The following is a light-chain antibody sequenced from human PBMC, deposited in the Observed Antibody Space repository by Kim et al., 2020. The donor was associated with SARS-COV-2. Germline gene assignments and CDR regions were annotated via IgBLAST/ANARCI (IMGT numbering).Light chain of an antibody. CDR3: QVWDKTAV. Sequence: SYELTQPLSVSVALGQTATITCGGNNIENKNVHWYQQKPGQAPVLVIYRDVNRPSGIPERFSGSNSGNAATLTISRVQAGDEADYYCQVWDKTAVFGGGTQLTVL. J-gene: IGLJ2*01. V-gene: IGLV3-9*01. CDR1: NIENKN. CDR2: RDV.